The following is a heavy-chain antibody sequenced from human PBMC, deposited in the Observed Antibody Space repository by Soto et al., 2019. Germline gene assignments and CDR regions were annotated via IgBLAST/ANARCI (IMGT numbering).Heavy chain of an antibody. Sequence: GGSLRLSCAASGFIFSSYTMHWVRQAPGKGLEWVSAISGSGGSTYYADSVKGRFTISRDNSKNTLYLQMNSLRAEDTAVYYCAVAYYDILTGYPRGRFDPWGQGTLVTV. CDR1: GFIFSSYT. CDR2: ISGSGGST. CDR3: AVAYYDILTGYPRGRFDP. J-gene: IGHJ5*02. D-gene: IGHD3-9*01. V-gene: IGHV3-23*01.